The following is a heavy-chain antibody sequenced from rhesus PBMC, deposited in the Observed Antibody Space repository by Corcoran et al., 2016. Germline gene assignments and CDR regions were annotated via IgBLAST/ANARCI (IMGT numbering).Heavy chain of an antibody. D-gene: IGHD3-40*01. CDR1: GYSFTSYW. Sequence: EVQLVQSGAEVKRPGESLKISCKTSGYSFTSYWISWVRQRPGKGLEWMGAIDPSDSDTRYSPAFQGQVTISADKSISTAYLQWSSLKASDTATYYCARSLRSFDYWGQGVLVTVSS. CDR2: IDPSDSDT. CDR3: ARSLRSFDY. J-gene: IGHJ4*01. V-gene: IGHV5-20*02.